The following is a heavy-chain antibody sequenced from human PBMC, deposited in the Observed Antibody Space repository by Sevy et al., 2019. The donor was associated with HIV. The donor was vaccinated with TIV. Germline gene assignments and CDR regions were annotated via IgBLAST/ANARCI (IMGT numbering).Heavy chain of an antibody. CDR1: GLRFSNYN. J-gene: IGHJ6*02. CDR3: ASEKEPLVLWPYYGMDV. D-gene: IGHD6-13*01. CDR2: ISNSSSYI. Sequence: GGSLRLSCAASGLRFSNYNMNWVRQAPGQGLEWVACISNSSSYIYYVDSVKGRFTISRDNAKNSLYLQMNSLRAEDTAVYYCASEKEPLVLWPYYGMDVWGQGTTVTVSS. V-gene: IGHV3-21*01.